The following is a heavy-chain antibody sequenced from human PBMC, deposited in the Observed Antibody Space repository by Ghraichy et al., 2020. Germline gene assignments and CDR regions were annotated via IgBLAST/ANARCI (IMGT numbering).Heavy chain of an antibody. V-gene: IGHV3-7*01. CDR1: GFTFRTCW. J-gene: IGHJ4*02. CDR3: ATAGYGPGSGSVDF. CDR2: INQDGTEI. D-gene: IGHD3-10*01. Sequence: ETLSLTCAASGFTFRTCWMTWVRQAPGKGLEWVANINQDGTEIHYVDSVKGRFTISTDSARNSLYLQMNSLRAEDTAVYYCATAGYGPGSGSVDFWGQGTLVTVSS.